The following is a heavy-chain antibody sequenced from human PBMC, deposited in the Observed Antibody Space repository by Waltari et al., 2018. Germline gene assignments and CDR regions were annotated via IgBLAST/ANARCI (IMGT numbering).Heavy chain of an antibody. CDR1: GGSFSGYY. CDR3: ARARRTTSLGYCSSTSCYYYYGMDV. D-gene: IGHD2-2*01. J-gene: IGHJ6*02. CDR2: INHSGST. Sequence: QVQLQQWGAGLLKPSETLSLTCAVYGGSFSGYYWSWLRQPPGTGLEWIGEINHSGSTNYNPSLKSRVTISVDTSKNQFSLKLSSVTAADTAVYYCARARRTTSLGYCSSTSCYYYYGMDVWGQGTTVTVSS. V-gene: IGHV4-34*01.